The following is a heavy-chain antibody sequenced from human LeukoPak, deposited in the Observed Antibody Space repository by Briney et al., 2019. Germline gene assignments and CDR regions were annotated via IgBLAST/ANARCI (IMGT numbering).Heavy chain of an antibody. V-gene: IGHV4-61*08. D-gene: IGHD4-23*01. CDR1: GESIGSGDHY. CDR3: ASYHDDYGGSDAFDI. J-gene: IGHJ3*02. Sequence: SQTLSLTCNVSGESIGSGDHYWSWIRQPPGKGLEWIGYIYYSGSTNYNPSLKSRVTISVDTSKNQFSLKLSSVTAADTAVYYCASYHDDYGGSDAFDIWGQGTMVTVSS. CDR2: IYYSGST.